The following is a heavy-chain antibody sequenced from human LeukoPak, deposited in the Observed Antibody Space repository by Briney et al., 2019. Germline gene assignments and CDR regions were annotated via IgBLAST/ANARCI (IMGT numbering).Heavy chain of an antibody. CDR3: AKGKDYGDYEGAFDI. J-gene: IGHJ3*02. D-gene: IGHD4-17*01. V-gene: IGHV3-30*18. CDR1: GFTFSSYG. Sequence: GGSLRLSCAASGFTFSSYGMHWVRQAPGKGLEWVAVISYDGSNKYYADSVKGRFTISRDNPKNTLYLQMNSLRAEDTAVYYCAKGKDYGDYEGAFDIWGQGTMVTVSS. CDR2: ISYDGSNK.